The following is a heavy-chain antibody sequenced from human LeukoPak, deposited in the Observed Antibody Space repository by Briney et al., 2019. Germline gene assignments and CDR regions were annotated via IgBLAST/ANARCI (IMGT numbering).Heavy chain of an antibody. D-gene: IGHD5-12*01. CDR3: ARGSGYSGYDFRWFDP. CDR2: INPNSGGT. Sequence: ASVKVSCKASGYTFTGYYMHWVRPAPGQGLAWMGWINPNSGGTNYAQKFQGRVTMTRDTSISTAYMELSRLRSDDTAVYYCARGSGYSGYDFRWFDPWGQGTLVTVSS. J-gene: IGHJ5*02. CDR1: GYTFTGYY. V-gene: IGHV1-2*02.